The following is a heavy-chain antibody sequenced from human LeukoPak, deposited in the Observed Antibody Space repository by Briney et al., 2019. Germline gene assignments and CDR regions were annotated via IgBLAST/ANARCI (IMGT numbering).Heavy chain of an antibody. V-gene: IGHV1-2*02. J-gene: IGHJ6*02. CDR2: XSGGT. D-gene: IGHD2-15*01. CDR3: ARVNCGGGSCYFAGDGLNV. Sequence: XSGGTNYAQRFQGRVTMTRDTSINTVSMELSSLTSDDTAVYYCARVNCGGGSCYFAGDGLNVWGQGTTVIVSS.